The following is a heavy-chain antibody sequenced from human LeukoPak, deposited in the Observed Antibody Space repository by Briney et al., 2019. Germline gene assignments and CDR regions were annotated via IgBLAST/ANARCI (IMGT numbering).Heavy chain of an antibody. CDR3: ARGVVVPAAMLYYFDY. CDR1: GGSISSGGYY. V-gene: IGHV4-31*03. Sequence: PSETLSLTCTVSGGSISSGGYYWSWIRQHPGKGLEWIGYIYYSGSTYYNPSLKSRVTISVDTSKNQFSLKLSSVTAADTAVYYCARGVVVPAAMLYYFDYWGQGTLVTVSS. J-gene: IGHJ4*02. D-gene: IGHD2-2*01. CDR2: IYYSGST.